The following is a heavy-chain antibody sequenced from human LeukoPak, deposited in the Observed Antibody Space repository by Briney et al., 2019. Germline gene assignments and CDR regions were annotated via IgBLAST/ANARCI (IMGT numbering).Heavy chain of an antibody. CDR1: GFTFSGYW. Sequence: GGPLRLSCAASGFTFSGYWMTWVRQAPGKGLEWVANIKQDGSEKYYVDSVRGRFTISRDNTENSLYLQMNSLRAEDTAVYYCARMSSSSWYVCDYWGQGTLVTVSS. J-gene: IGHJ4*02. V-gene: IGHV3-7*01. CDR2: IKQDGSEK. CDR3: ARMSSSSWYVCDY. D-gene: IGHD6-13*01.